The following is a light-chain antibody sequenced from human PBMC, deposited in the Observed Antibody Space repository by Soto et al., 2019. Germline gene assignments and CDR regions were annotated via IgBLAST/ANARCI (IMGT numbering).Light chain of an antibody. CDR3: LQDINYPWT. CDR1: QSISSW. J-gene: IGKJ1*01. Sequence: IQMTQSPSSLSASVGDRVTITCRASQSISSWLAWYQQKPGKPPKVLIYGASNLQSGVPPRFSGSGSGTDFTLAISSLQPEDSATYYCLQDINYPWTLGQGTKVDIK. V-gene: IGKV1-6*01. CDR2: GAS.